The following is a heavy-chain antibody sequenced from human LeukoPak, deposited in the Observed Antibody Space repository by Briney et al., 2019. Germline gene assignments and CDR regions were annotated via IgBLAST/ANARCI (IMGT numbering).Heavy chain of an antibody. D-gene: IGHD1-1*01. CDR3: ARVGIALASPFDY. CDR1: GFTFSDYY. Sequence: GGSLRLSCLASGFTFSDYYMSWVRQAPGKGLGGISYMSSRGYPIYYADSVKGRFTISRDNAKNTLYLQMHNLRADDTAVYFCARVGIALASPFDYWGLGTLVAVSS. J-gene: IGHJ4*02. CDR2: MSSRGYPI. V-gene: IGHV3-11*01.